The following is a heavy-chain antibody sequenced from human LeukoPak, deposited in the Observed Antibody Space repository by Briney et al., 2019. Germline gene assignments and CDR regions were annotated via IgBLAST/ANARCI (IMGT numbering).Heavy chain of an antibody. CDR1: GYTFTSYY. CDR3: ARDWPAAADRTRGWYFDL. J-gene: IGHJ2*01. V-gene: IGHV1-46*01. Sequence: ASVKVSCKASGYTFTSYYMHWVRQAPGQGLEWMGIINPSGGSTSYAQKFQGRVTMTRDTSTSTVYMELSSLRSEDTAVYYCARDWPAAADRTRGWYFDLWGRGTLVTVSS. D-gene: IGHD6-13*01. CDR2: INPSGGST.